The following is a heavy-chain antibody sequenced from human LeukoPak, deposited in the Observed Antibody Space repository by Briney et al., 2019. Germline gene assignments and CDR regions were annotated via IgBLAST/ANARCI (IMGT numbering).Heavy chain of an antibody. Sequence: PSQTLSLTCTVSVGSITSYYWSSIPQPPQEGLERIGYIFYSGSTNYNPSLKSRVTISVDTSKNQFSLNLSSVTGADTAVYYCARRAYSSGYYYFDYWGQGTLVTVS. J-gene: IGHJ4*02. V-gene: IGHV4-59*01. CDR1: VGSITSYY. CDR3: ARRAYSSGYYYFDY. D-gene: IGHD3-22*01. CDR2: IFYSGST.